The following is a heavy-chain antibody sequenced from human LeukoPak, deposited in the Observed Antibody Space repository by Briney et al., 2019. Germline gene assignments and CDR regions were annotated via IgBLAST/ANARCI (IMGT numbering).Heavy chain of an antibody. V-gene: IGHV3-30*04. CDR3: GGYCSGGDCQGDFDY. D-gene: IGHD2-15*01. Sequence: GGSLRLSCAASGFTFSNFAMHWVRQDPGKGLEWVAVITYDGDDKFYAASVKGRFTISRDNSKNTLYLQMNSLRTEDTAVFYCGGYCSGGDCQGDFDYWGQGTLVTVSS. CDR1: GFTFSNFA. J-gene: IGHJ4*02. CDR2: ITYDGDDK.